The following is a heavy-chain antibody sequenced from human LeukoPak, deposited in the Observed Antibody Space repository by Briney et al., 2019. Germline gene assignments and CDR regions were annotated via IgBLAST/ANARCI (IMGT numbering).Heavy chain of an antibody. CDR3: ARDTGREDYYDSGGYDY. CDR1: GFTFSSYG. CDR2: ISYDGSNK. V-gene: IGHV3-30*03. D-gene: IGHD3-22*01. Sequence: GRSLRLSCAASGFTFSSYGMHWVRQAPGKGLEWVAVISYDGSNKYYADSVKGRFTISRDDSKNTLYLQMNSLRAEDTAVYYCARDTGREDYYDSGGYDYWGLGTLVTVSS. J-gene: IGHJ4*02.